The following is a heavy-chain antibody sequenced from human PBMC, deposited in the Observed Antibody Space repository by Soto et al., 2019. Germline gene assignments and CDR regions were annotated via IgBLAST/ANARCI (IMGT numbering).Heavy chain of an antibody. CDR1: GFTFSSYG. J-gene: IGHJ4*02. CDR3: ARITGRHLDY. Sequence: GGSLRLSCAASGFTFSSYGMHWVRQAPGKGLEWVALMWYDGSNKYYADSVKGRFTISRDNSKNTLYLQMNSLRAEDTAVYYCARITGRHLDYWGQGILVTVSS. CDR2: MWYDGSNK. D-gene: IGHD1-20*01. V-gene: IGHV3-33*01.